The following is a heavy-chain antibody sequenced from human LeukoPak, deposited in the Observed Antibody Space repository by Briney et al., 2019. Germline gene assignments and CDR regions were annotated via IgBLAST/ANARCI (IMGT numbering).Heavy chain of an antibody. V-gene: IGHV4-38-2*01. D-gene: IGHD3-10*01. Sequence: PSETLSLTCAVSGYSISSGYYWGWIRQAPGKGLEWIGTIFHTGNTSYKPSLKSRVTISVDTSKNYFSLRLTSVTAADTAVYYCATSQRGLIPYFDYWGQGTLVTVSS. CDR3: ATSQRGLIPYFDY. CDR1: GYSISSGYY. J-gene: IGHJ4*02. CDR2: IFHTGNT.